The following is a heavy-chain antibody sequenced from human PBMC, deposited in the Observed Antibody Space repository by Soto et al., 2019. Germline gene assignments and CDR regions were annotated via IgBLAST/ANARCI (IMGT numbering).Heavy chain of an antibody. J-gene: IGHJ5*02. CDR3: AKSSGYYPNWFDP. CDR2: IWYDGSNK. D-gene: IGHD3-22*01. Sequence: PGGSLRLSCVAPGFTFSSYGMHWVRQAPGKGLEWVAVIWYDGSNKYYADSVKGRFTISRDNSKNTLYLQMNSLRAEDTAVYYCAKSSGYYPNWFDPWGQGTLVTVSS. CDR1: GFTFSSYG. V-gene: IGHV3-33*06.